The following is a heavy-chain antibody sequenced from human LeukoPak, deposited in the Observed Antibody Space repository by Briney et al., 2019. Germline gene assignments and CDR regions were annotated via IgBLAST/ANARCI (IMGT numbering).Heavy chain of an antibody. J-gene: IGHJ4*02. V-gene: IGHV3-23*01. CDR2: ISGSGGST. D-gene: IGHD3-10*01. Sequence: GGSLRLSCAASGFTFRSFAMSWVRQAPGKGLEWVSAISGSGGSTYYADFVKGRFTISRDNSKNTLNLQMNSPRAEDTAIYYCAKGRSYYGSGNFCDYWGQGTLVTVSS. CDR3: AKGRSYYGSGNFCDY. CDR1: GFTFRSFA.